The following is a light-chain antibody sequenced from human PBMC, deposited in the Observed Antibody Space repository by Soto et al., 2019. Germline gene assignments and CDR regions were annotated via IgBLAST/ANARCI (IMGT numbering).Light chain of an antibody. V-gene: IGLV1-47*01. Sequence: QAVVTQPPSASGTPGQRVTISCSGSTSNIISNYVYWYQQLPGTAPKLLIYRNNQRPSGVPDRFSASKSATSASLAISGLRSEDEADYYCAAWDDSLRGWAFGGGTKL. J-gene: IGLJ3*02. CDR2: RNN. CDR1: TSNIISNY. CDR3: AAWDDSLRGWA.